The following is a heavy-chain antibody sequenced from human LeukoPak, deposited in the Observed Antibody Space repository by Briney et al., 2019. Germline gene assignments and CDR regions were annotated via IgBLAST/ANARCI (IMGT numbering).Heavy chain of an antibody. CDR3: ARDSYYYDSSGSIGGYYYYYMDV. J-gene: IGHJ6*03. D-gene: IGHD3-22*01. CDR2: ISSSGSTI. V-gene: IGHV3-48*03. CDR1: GFTFSSYE. Sequence: PGGFLRLSCAASGFTFSSYEMNWVRQAPGKGLEWVSYISSSGSTIYYADSVKGRFTISRDNAKNSLYLQMNSLRAEDTAVYYCARDSYYYDSSGSIGGYYYYYMDVWGKGTSVTVSS.